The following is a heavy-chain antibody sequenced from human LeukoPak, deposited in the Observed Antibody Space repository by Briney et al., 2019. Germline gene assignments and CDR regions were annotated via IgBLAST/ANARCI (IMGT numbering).Heavy chain of an antibody. Sequence: GESLKISCKGSGYSFASYWIGWVRQMPGKGLEWMGIIYPGDSDTRYSPSFQGQVTISADKSISTAYLQWSSLKASDTAMYYCARLHDYSSSWHFFDYWGQGTLVTVSS. CDR1: GYSFASYW. V-gene: IGHV5-51*01. J-gene: IGHJ4*02. CDR3: ARLHDYSSSWHFFDY. D-gene: IGHD6-13*01. CDR2: IYPGDSDT.